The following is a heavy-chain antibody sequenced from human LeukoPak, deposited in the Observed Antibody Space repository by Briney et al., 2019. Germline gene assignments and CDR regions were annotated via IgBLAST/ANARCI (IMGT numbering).Heavy chain of an antibody. CDR2: ISGGGGST. Sequence: GGSLRLSCAASGFTFSSYAMSWVRQAPGKGLEWVSGISGGGGSTYYADSVKGRFTISRDNAKNTVYLQMNSLRVDDTAIYYCTRAITYFYGSVTYDWFDSWGQGTRVTVSS. CDR3: TRAITYFYGSVTYDWFDS. V-gene: IGHV3-23*01. CDR1: GFTFSSYA. D-gene: IGHD3-10*01. J-gene: IGHJ5*01.